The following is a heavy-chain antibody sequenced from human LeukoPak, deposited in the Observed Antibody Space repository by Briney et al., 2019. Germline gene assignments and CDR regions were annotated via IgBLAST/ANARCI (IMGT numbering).Heavy chain of an antibody. Sequence: ASVKVSCKASGYTFTGYGISWVRQAPGQGLEWMGWISAYNGNTNYAQKLQGRVTMTTDTSTSTAYMELRSLRSDDTAVYYCATDLNEIVGYNSGSYDHWGQGTLVTVSS. CDR3: ATDLNEIVGYNSGSYDH. CDR2: ISAYNGNT. CDR1: GYTFTGYG. V-gene: IGHV1-18*01. J-gene: IGHJ5*02. D-gene: IGHD6-19*01.